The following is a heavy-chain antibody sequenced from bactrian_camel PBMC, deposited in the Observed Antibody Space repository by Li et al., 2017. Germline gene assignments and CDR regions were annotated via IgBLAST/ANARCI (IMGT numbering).Heavy chain of an antibody. V-gene: IGHV3S67*01. CDR3: ARWESGLAIIRQQCSGGHFASRAEDFGY. Sequence: EVQLVESGGGSVQPGGSLRLSCSVSKYTIGTYCMGWFRQVPGKEREWVASIDGNHNTKTATAVKGRFTVSQDSAANALYLQMNSLRPEDTGAYYCARWESGLAIIRQQCSGGHFASRAEDFGYWGRGTQVTVS. CDR1: KYTIGTYC. J-gene: IGHJ6*01. D-gene: IGHD1*01. CDR2: IDGNHNT.